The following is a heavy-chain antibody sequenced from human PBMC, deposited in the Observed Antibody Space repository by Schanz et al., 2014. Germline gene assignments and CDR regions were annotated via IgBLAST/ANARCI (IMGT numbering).Heavy chain of an antibody. CDR3: AGAAYCRGAGCALYYALDV. D-gene: IGHD2-15*01. J-gene: IGHJ6*02. CDR2: IKGDSSEK. V-gene: IGHV3-7*03. Sequence: VQLVESGGALVQPGGSLRLSCSASGFTFSDHWMSWVRQPPGKGLEWVANIKGDSSEKNYVDSVKGRFTLSRDNAKNSLSLQMARLRDEDRGVYYCAGAAYCRGAGCALYYALDVWGQGTTVTVSS. CDR1: GFTFSDHW.